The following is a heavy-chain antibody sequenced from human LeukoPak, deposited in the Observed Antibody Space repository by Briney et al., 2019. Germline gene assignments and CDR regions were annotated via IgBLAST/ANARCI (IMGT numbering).Heavy chain of an antibody. CDR1: GFTFSDYW. CDR3: AVGDRTFDY. CDR2: IKEDGSEN. V-gene: IGHV3-7*01. J-gene: IGHJ4*02. D-gene: IGHD5-24*01. Sequence: GGSLRLSCAASGFTFSDYWMSWVRQAPGKGLEWVANIKEDGSENYYVDSVKGRFTIARDNAKTSLYLQMNSLRVEDTAVYYCAVGDRTFDYWGQGTLVTVSS.